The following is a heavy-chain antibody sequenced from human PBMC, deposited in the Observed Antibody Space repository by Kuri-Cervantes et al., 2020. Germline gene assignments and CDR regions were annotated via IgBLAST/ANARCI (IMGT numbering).Heavy chain of an antibody. V-gene: IGHV1-8*02. D-gene: IGHD5-18*01. CDR1: GGTFSSYT. CDR3: ARARIQLRASDY. J-gene: IGHJ4*02. Sequence: ASVKVSCKASGGTFSSYTISWVRQAPGQGLEWMGWMNPNSGNTGYAQKFQGRVTMTRNTSISTAYMELSSLRSEDTAVYYCARARIQLRASDYWGQGTLVTVSS. CDR2: MNPNSGNT.